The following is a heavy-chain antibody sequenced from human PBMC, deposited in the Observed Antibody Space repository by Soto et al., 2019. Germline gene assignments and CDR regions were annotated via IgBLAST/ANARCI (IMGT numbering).Heavy chain of an antibody. V-gene: IGHV3-23*01. CDR1: GFIFSGYG. CDR3: AKAATWGGGRSYYYCMDV. D-gene: IGHD2-15*01. Sequence: EVQLLESGGGLVQPGGSLRLSCAASGFIFSGYGMTWVRQAPGKGLEWVSIITAGGSTTHYADSVKGRFSISRDDSQNTRYLQMYSLRGDDTAVYYCAKAATWGGGRSYYYCMDVWGNGTRVTVSS. CDR2: ITAGGSTT. J-gene: IGHJ6*03.